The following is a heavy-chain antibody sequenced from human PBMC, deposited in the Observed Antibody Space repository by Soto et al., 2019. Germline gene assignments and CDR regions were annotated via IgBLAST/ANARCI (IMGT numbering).Heavy chain of an antibody. CDR1: GFTFGDYA. CDR2: IRSKAYSGAT. D-gene: IGHD3-10*01. CDR3: CRRDYYGSGSYYYFDS. V-gene: IGHV3-49*03. J-gene: IGHJ4*02. Sequence: GGSLRLSCTASGFTFGDYAMSWFRQAPGKGLEWVGFIRSKAYSGATEYAASVKGRFTISRDDSKSIAYLQMNSLKTEDTAVYYCCRRDYYGSGSYYYFDSWGQGTLVTVSS.